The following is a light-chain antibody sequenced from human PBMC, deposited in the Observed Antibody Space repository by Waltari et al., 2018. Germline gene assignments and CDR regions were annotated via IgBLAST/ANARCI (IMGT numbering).Light chain of an antibody. CDR2: QMA. Sequence: DLGLTQSPLFISLPPGQPASLSCRSRQSLLHSDGRTYLRWYRQKAGQPPRLLIYQMARRGSGVPDRFSATGAGTEFTLKINRVEAEDVGVYYCGQGTHWPLTFGGGTKVEIK. J-gene: IGKJ4*01. V-gene: IGKV2-30*02. CDR1: QSLLHSDGRTY. CDR3: GQGTHWPLT.